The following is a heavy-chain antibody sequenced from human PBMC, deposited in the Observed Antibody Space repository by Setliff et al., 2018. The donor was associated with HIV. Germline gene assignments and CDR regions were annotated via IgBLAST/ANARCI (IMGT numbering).Heavy chain of an antibody. CDR1: GGTFSSYA. CDR2: IIPIFGTA. Sequence: SVKVSCKASGGTFSSYAISWVRQAPGQGLEWMGGIIPIFGTANYAQKFQGRVTITADESTSTAYMELSSLRSEDTAVYYCARDNPTSISSGWYGWRYYYYMDVWGKGTKVTVSS. J-gene: IGHJ6*03. V-gene: IGHV1-69*13. CDR3: ARDNPTSISSGWYGWRYYYYMDV. D-gene: IGHD6-19*01.